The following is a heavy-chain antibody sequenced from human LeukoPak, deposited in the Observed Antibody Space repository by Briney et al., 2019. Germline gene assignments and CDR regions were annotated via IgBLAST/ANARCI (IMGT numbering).Heavy chain of an antibody. CDR1: GFTFSSYW. V-gene: IGHV3-74*01. CDR2: INTDVIST. Sequence: GGSLRLSCAASGFTFSSYWMPWVRQAPGKGLVWVSRINTDVISTSYADSVKGRFTISRDNAKNTLYLQMNSLRAEDTAVYYCARFSRGNPDYWGQGTLVTVSS. CDR3: ARFSRGNPDY. J-gene: IGHJ4*02. D-gene: IGHD2/OR15-2a*01.